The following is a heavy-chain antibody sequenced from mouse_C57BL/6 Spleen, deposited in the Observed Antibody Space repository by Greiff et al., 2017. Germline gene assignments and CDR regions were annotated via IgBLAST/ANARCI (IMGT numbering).Heavy chain of an antibody. CDR2: IHPSSGYT. CDR3: AAEGGYDAMDC. V-gene: IGHV1-7*01. J-gene: IGHJ4*01. Sequence: VQLQQSGAELANPGASVKLFCKASGYTFTSYWMHWVKQRPGQGLEWIGYIHPSSGYTKYHQKFKDKATLTADKSSSTAYMQLSSLTYEDSAVYDCAAEGGYDAMDCGGQGASGTVST. CDR1: GYTFTSYW.